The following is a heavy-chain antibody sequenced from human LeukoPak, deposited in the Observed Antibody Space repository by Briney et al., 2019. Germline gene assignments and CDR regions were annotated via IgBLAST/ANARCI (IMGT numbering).Heavy chain of an antibody. D-gene: IGHD3-9*01. CDR2: ISAHSGNT. CDR3: ATQLRDFDGLSRGLVD. V-gene: IGHV1-18*01. Sequence: EASVKVSCKATNHTFSTYGISWVRQAPGQGLEWMGWISAHSGNTIYAEKFQGRVTMTIDTSTSTTYMELGSLRSDDTAVYYCATQLRDFDGLSRGLVDWGQGTLVTVSA. CDR1: NHTFSTYG. J-gene: IGHJ4*02.